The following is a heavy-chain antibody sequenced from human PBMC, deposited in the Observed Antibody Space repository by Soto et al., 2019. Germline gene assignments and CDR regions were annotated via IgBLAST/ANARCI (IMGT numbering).Heavy chain of an antibody. CDR3: VRARSYSVYDL. V-gene: IGHV4-4*07. CDR2: IYPSGST. CDR1: GGSISGHA. J-gene: IGHJ4*02. Sequence: SETLSLTCTVSGGSISGHAWIWVRQPAGRGLEWIGHIYPSGSTSYNPSLRSRVTMSLDTSNNQIFLNLTSVTAADTAVFYCVRARSYSVYDLWGPGTLLTVSS. D-gene: IGHD5-12*01.